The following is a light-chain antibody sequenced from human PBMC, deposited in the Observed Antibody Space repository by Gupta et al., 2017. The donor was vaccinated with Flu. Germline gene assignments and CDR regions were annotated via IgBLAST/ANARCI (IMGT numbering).Light chain of an antibody. Sequence: ERATVSCRASQTIDRNKVSWYQQKPGQAPSPLMLSASSRAPGIPDRFSGSGSETDFTLTITRLEPEDFAVYYCHQYSISPPTFGQGTRLEIK. J-gene: IGKJ2*01. CDR1: QTIDRNK. CDR3: HQYSISPPT. CDR2: SAS. V-gene: IGKV3-20*01.